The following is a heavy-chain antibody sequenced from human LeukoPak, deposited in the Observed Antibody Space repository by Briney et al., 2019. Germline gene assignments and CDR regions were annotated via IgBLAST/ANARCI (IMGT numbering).Heavy chain of an antibody. CDR1: GFTFSSYG. D-gene: IGHD2-15*01. V-gene: IGHV3-21*01. CDR3: ARDLEDCSGGSCYSWFDP. Sequence: GGSLRLSCAASGFTFSSYGMHWVRQTPGKGLEWVSSISSSSSYIYYADSVKGRFTISRDNSKNTLYLQMNSLRAEDTAVYYCARDLEDCSGGSCYSWFDPWGQGTLVTVSS. J-gene: IGHJ5*02. CDR2: ISSSSSYI.